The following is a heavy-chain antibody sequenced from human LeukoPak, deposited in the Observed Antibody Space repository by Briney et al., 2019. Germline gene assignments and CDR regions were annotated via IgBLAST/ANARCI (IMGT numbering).Heavy chain of an antibody. V-gene: IGHV3-23*01. CDR1: GVIISSYA. J-gene: IGHJ5*02. CDR3: AKDRVSPGFNWFDP. D-gene: IGHD2/OR15-2a*01. Sequence: GGSLRLSCTASGVIISSYAMSWVRQAPGKGLEWVSAINGRGDNTYYADFVKGRFTISRDNSKSTVYLQMNSLRTEDTAVYYCAKDRVSPGFNWFDPWGQGTLVTVSS. CDR2: INGRGDNT.